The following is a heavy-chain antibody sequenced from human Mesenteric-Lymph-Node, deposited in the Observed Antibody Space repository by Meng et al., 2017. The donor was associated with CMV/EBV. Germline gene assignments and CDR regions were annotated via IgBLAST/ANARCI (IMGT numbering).Heavy chain of an antibody. CDR1: GFTFSGYE. V-gene: IGHV3-48*03. CDR2: ISSSGSTI. CDR3: ARDSNDFWSGYRNWFDP. J-gene: IGHJ5*02. D-gene: IGHD3-3*01. Sequence: GGSLRLSCAASGFTFSGYEMNWVRQAPGKGLEWVSYISSSGSTIYYADSVKGRFTISRDNAKNSLYLQMNSLRAEDTAVYYCARDSNDFWSGYRNWFDPWGQGTLVTVSS.